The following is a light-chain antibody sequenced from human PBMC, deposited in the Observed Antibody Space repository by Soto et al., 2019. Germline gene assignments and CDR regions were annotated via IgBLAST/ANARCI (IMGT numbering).Light chain of an antibody. Sequence: EIVLTQSPATLSLSPGERATLSCRASQSVSSYFAWYQQKPGQAPRLLIYDASNRATGIPARLSGSGSGTDFTLTISSLETEDFAVYYWQQRSNWPPTVGQGTKLEIK. CDR2: DAS. J-gene: IGKJ2*01. CDR3: QQRSNWPPT. CDR1: QSVSSY. V-gene: IGKV3-11*01.